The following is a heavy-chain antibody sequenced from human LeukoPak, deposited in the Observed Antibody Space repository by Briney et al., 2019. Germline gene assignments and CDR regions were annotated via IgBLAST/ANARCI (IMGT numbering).Heavy chain of an antibody. CDR3: ARRGDYGSGSYYY. V-gene: IGHV4-30-2*01. Sequence: TLSLTCAVSGGSISSGGYSWSWIRQPPGKGLEWIGYIYHSGSTYYNPSLKSRVTISVDRSKNQFSLKLSSVTAADTAVYYCARRGDYGSGSYYYWGQGTLVTVSS. CDR1: GGSISSGGYS. D-gene: IGHD3-10*01. J-gene: IGHJ4*02. CDR2: IYHSGST.